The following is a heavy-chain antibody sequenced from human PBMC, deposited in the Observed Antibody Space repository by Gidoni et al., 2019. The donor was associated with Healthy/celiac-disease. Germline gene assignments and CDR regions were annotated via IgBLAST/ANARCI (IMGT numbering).Heavy chain of an antibody. D-gene: IGHD3-10*01. V-gene: IGHV3-23*01. J-gene: IGHJ4*02. Sequence: EVQLLESGGGLVQPGGSLSLSCSASGFTFSSYAMSWVRQAPGKGLEWVSAISGSGGSTYYAYSVKGRFTISRDNSKNTLYLQMNSLRAEDTAVYYCAKDESGAFDYWGQGTLVTVSS. CDR2: ISGSGGST. CDR1: GFTFSSYA. CDR3: AKDESGAFDY.